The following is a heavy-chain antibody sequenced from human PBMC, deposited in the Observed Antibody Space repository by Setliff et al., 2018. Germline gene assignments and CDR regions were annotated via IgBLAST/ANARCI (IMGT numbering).Heavy chain of an antibody. Sequence: PGGSLRLSCAASGFTFSSYEMNWVRQAPGKGLEWVSYISSSGSTIYYADSVKGRFTISRDNAKNSLYLQMNNLRAEDTAVYYCTRDFGSHFFDYWGQGTLVTVSS. V-gene: IGHV3-48*03. D-gene: IGHD3-16*01. J-gene: IGHJ4*02. CDR3: TRDFGSHFFDY. CDR2: ISSSGSTI. CDR1: GFTFSSYE.